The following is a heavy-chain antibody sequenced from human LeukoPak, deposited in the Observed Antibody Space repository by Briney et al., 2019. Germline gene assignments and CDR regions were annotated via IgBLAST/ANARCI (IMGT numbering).Heavy chain of an antibody. CDR1: GGSISSSSYY. D-gene: IGHD5-18*01. CDR2: IYYSGST. Sequence: PSETLSLTCTVSGGSISSSSYYWGWIRQPPGKGLEWIGSIYYSGSTYYNPSLKSRVTISVDTSKNQFSLKLSSVTAADTAVYYCARLSAMVSDYWGQGTLVTVSS. CDR3: ARLSAMVSDY. V-gene: IGHV4-39*01. J-gene: IGHJ4*02.